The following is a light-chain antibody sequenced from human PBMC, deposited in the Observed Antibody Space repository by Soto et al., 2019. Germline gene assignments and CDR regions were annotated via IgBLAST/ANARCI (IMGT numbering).Light chain of an antibody. Sequence: DIVMTQSPLSLPVTPGEPASISCRSSQSLLNSNGYNYLDGYLQKPVQSPQLLIYLGSNRASGVPDRFSGSGSGTDFTLKISRVEAEDVGVYHCMQALTAPPTFGQGTKVDI. CDR3: MQALTAPPT. J-gene: IGKJ1*01. CDR2: LGS. CDR1: QSLLNSNGYNY. V-gene: IGKV2-28*01.